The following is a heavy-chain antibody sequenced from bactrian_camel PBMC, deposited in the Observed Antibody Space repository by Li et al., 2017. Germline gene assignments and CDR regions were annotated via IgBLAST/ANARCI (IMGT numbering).Heavy chain of an antibody. CDR1: GHTFNRLY. CDR2: ISPGGAQT. V-gene: IGHV3-3*01. Sequence: HVQLVESGGGSVQAGGSLRLSCAVAGHTFNRLYIGWFVTAPGKVREGVAAISPGGAQTTYADSVKGRFTVSQDTAKNTVFLQMNNLNPEDSGTYFCAANHWVRSPLGQSQYSYGGKGTQVTV. D-gene: IGHD3*01. J-gene: IGHJ7*01.